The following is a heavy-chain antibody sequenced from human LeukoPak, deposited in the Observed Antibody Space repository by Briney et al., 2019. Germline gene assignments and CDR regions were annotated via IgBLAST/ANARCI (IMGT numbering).Heavy chain of an antibody. J-gene: IGHJ3*02. CDR3: ARDPYSITMVRGVTIPPEAFDI. Sequence: SETLSLTCTVSGGSISSYYWGWIRQPPGKGLEWIGSIYYSGSTYYNPSLKSRVTISVDTSKNQFSLKLSSVTAADTAVYYCARDPYSITMVRGVTIPPEAFDIWGQGTMVTVSS. CDR2: IYYSGST. V-gene: IGHV4-39*07. CDR1: GGSISSYY. D-gene: IGHD3-10*01.